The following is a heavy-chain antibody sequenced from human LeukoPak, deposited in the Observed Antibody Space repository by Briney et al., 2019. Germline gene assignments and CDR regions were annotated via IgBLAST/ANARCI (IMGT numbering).Heavy chain of an antibody. D-gene: IGHD1-14*01. CDR2: IYYSGST. V-gene: IGHV4-30-4*01. Sequence: SETLSLTCTVSGGSINSGDYYWSWIRQSPGKGLEWIGYIYYSGSTYYNPSLQSRVTISLDTSKNQFSLKLSSVTAADTAVYYCARARRGYYYYYMDVWGKGTTVTVSS. CDR1: GGSINSGDYY. J-gene: IGHJ6*03. CDR3: ARARRGYYYYYMDV.